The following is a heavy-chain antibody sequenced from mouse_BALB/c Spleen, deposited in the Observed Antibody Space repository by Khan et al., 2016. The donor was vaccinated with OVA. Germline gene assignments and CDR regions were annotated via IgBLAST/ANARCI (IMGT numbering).Heavy chain of an antibody. D-gene: IGHD2-14*01. CDR2: ISSGGST. V-gene: IGHV5-6-5*01. CDR1: GFTFSSYA. J-gene: IGHJ2*01. Sequence: EVMLVESGGGSVKPGGSLKLSCAVSGFTFSSYAMSWVRQTPEKRLEWVASISSGGSTYYPDSVKGRFTISRDNARNIVYLQMSRLRSEDMAMYYCAREAYRYDEYYFDYWGQGTTLTVSS. CDR3: AREAYRYDEYYFDY.